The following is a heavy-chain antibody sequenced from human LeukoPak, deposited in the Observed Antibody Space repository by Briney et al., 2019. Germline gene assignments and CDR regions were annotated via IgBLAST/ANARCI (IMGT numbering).Heavy chain of an antibody. CDR2: IYYSGST. CDR3: ARELGYSGYSAYGMDV. J-gene: IGHJ6*02. CDR1: GGSISSGGYY. Sequence: SQTLSLTCTVSGGSISSGGYYWSWIRQHPGKGLEWIGYIYYSGSTYYNPSLKSRVTISVDTSKNQFSLKLCSVTAADTAVYYCARELGYSGYSAYGMDVWGQGTTVTVSS. D-gene: IGHD5-12*01. V-gene: IGHV4-31*03.